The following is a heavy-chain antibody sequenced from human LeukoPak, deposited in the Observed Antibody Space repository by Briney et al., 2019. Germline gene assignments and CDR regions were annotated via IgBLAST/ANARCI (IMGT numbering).Heavy chain of an antibody. D-gene: IGHD3-22*01. CDR2: IYYSGST. Sequence: PSETLSLTCTVSGGSISSYYWSWIRQPPGKGLEWIGYIYYSGSTNYNPSLKSRVTISVDTSKNQFSLKPSSVTAADTAVYYCARGGYYYDSSGYYSNWGQGTLVTVSS. CDR3: ARGGYYYDSSGYYSN. J-gene: IGHJ4*02. CDR1: GGSISSYY. V-gene: IGHV4-59*01.